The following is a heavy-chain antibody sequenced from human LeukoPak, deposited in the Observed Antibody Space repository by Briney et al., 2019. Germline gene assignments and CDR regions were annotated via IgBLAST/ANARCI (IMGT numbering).Heavy chain of an antibody. CDR1: GYTFTSYD. D-gene: IGHD5-18*01. Sequence: ASVKVSCKASGYTFTSYDINWVRQATGQGLEWMGWISAYNGNTNYAQKLQGRVTMTTDTSTSTAYMELRSLRSDDTAVYYCARDASYSYGYDLDYWGQGTLVTVSS. J-gene: IGHJ4*02. V-gene: IGHV1-18*01. CDR3: ARDASYSYGYDLDY. CDR2: ISAYNGNT.